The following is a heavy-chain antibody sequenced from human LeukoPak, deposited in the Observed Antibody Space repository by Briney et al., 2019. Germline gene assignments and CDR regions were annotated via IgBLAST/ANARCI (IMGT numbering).Heavy chain of an antibody. D-gene: IGHD4-11*01. CDR2: IFPGDSDT. CDR1: GYSFPAYW. Sequence: HGESLKISFKGSGYSFPAYWIGWVRQMPGKGLEWMGIIFPGDSDTRYSPSFQGQVTISADKSISTAYLQWSSLKASDTAMYYCARAVRMTTSWFDPWGQETVLPVFS. J-gene: IGHJ5*02. CDR3: ARAVRMTTSWFDP. V-gene: IGHV5-51*01.